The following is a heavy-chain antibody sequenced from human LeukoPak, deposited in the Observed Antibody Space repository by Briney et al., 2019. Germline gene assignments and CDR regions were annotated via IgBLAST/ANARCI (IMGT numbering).Heavy chain of an antibody. CDR3: ARREVVAASHDY. CDR2: IYYSGST. CDR1: SASISSSSYY. Sequence: PSETLSLTCTVSSASISSSSYYWGWLRQPPGKGLEWIGSIYYSGSTYYNPSLKSRVTISVDTSKNQFSLKLSSVTAADTAVYYCARREVVAASHDYWGQGTLVTVSS. J-gene: IGHJ4*02. V-gene: IGHV4-39*01. D-gene: IGHD2-15*01.